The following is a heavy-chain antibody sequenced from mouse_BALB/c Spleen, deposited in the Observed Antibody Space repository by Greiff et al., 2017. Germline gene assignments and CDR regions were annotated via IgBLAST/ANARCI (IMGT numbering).Heavy chain of an antibody. J-gene: IGHJ3*01. Sequence: QVQLQQPGAELVKPGTSVKLSCKASGYTFTSYWINWVKLRPGQGLEWIGDIYPGSGSTNYNEKFKSKATLTVDTSSSTAYMQLSSLASEDAALYYCARRRGYSPAWFAYWGQGTLVTVSA. D-gene: IGHD2-12*01. CDR1: GYTFTSYW. CDR3: ARRRGYSPAWFAY. CDR2: IYPGSGST. V-gene: IGHV1-55*01.